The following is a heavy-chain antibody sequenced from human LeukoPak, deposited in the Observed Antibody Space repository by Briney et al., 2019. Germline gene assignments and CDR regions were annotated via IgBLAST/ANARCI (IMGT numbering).Heavy chain of an antibody. V-gene: IGHV3-21*05. Sequence: GGSLRLSCAASGFTFSSYEMNWVRQAPGKGLEWISYISSSSSYIYYADSVKGRFTISRDNAKNSLYLQMNSLRAEDTAVYYCARGRQLAGPAPWGQGTLVTVSS. CDR3: ARGRQLAGPAP. D-gene: IGHD6-6*01. CDR1: GFTFSSYE. J-gene: IGHJ5*02. CDR2: ISSSSSYI.